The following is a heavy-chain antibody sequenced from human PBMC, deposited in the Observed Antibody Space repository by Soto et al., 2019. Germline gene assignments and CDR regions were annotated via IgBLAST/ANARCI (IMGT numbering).Heavy chain of an antibody. D-gene: IGHD3-10*01. V-gene: IGHV3-11*06. CDR3: ARDLAWKRGKVGPYYSGMDV. Sequence: QVLLVESGGGLVKPGGSLRLSCAASGFTFSDYYMSWVRQTPGKGLEWVSYISTRSTYTNYADSVKGRFTISRDNAKNALYLTMDSLRVEDTAIYYCARDLAWKRGKVGPYYSGMDVWGQGTTVTVSS. CDR1: GFTFSDYY. CDR2: ISTRSTYT. J-gene: IGHJ6*02.